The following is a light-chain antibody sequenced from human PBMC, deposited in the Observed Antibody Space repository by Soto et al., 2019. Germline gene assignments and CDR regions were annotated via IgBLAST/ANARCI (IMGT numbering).Light chain of an antibody. J-gene: IGLJ3*02. Sequence: SYELTQSPSVSVAPGQTARITCGGNNIGSKSVHWYQQKPGQAPVAVVYDDSDRPSGIPERFSGSNSGNKATLTISRVEARDEADFYCQVWDSRSEHWVFGGGTKVTVL. CDR3: QVWDSRSEHWV. V-gene: IGLV3-21*02. CDR2: DDS. CDR1: NIGSKS.